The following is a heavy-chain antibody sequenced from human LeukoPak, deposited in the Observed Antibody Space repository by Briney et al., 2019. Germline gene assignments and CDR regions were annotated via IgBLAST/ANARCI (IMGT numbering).Heavy chain of an antibody. CDR2: ISRSGGTI. CDR1: GLPFSSYE. D-gene: IGHD2-15*01. Sequence: GGSLTLSCATSGLPFSSYEMIWVRRTPGKGLEWVSYISRSGGTIFYADSVRGRFTISRDNTKNSLNLQMNRLRADDTAVYYCARDSGDCSADNCHHFDHWGQGTLVTVSS. CDR3: ARDSGDCSADNCHHFDH. V-gene: IGHV3-48*03. J-gene: IGHJ4*02.